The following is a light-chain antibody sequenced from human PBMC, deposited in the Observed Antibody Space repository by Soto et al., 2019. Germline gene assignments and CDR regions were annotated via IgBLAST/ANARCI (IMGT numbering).Light chain of an antibody. Sequence: QSVLTQPPSVSAAPGQKVTISCSGSSSNIETNPVSWYRHLPGTVPKLLIHNDDKRPSGIPDRFSGSKSGTSATLGITGLQTGDEADYYCGTWDAGLSAGVFGGGTKHTVL. CDR3: GTWDAGLSAGV. J-gene: IGLJ2*01. V-gene: IGLV1-51*01. CDR1: SSNIETNP. CDR2: NDD.